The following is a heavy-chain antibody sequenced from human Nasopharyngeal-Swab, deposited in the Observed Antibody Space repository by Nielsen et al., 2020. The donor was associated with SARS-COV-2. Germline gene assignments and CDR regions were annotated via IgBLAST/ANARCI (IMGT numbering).Heavy chain of an antibody. CDR1: GYTLTELS. J-gene: IGHJ5*02. V-gene: IGHV1-24*01. D-gene: IGHD3-10*01. CDR3: ATASLFTMVRGSWFDP. CDR2: FDPEDGET. Sequence: ASVKVSCKVSGYTLTELSMHWVRQAPGKGLEWMGGFDPEDGETIYEQKFQGRVTMTEDTSTDTAYMELSSLRSEDTAVYYCATASLFTMVRGSWFDPWGQGTLVTVSS.